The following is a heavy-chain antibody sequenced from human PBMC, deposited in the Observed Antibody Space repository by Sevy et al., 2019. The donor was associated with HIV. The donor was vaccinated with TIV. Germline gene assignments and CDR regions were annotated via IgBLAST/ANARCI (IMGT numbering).Heavy chain of an antibody. CDR1: GGSFSGYF. J-gene: IGHJ6*02. V-gene: IGHV4-34*01. CDR2: VNHSGST. Sequence: SETLSLTCVVYGGSFSGYFWSWIRQPPGKGLEWIGEVNHSGSTNYSPSLKSRVTISVDTSKNQFSLKLSSVTAADTAMYYCAREGGDYDILTGYSPRYGMDVWGQGTTVTVSS. CDR3: AREGGDYDILTGYSPRYGMDV. D-gene: IGHD3-9*01.